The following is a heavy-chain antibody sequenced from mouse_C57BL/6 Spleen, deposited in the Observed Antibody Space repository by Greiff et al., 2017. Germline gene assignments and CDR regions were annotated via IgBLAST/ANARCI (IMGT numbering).Heavy chain of an antibody. J-gene: IGHJ2*01. V-gene: IGHV1-52*01. D-gene: IGHD2-2*01. CDR1: GYTFTSYW. CDR2: IDPSDSET. CDR3: ARKGTMVTTGGGFDY. Sequence: QVQLQQPGAELVRPGSSVKLSCKASGYTFTSYWMHWVKQRPIQGLEWIGNIDPSDSETHYNQKFKDKATLTVDKSSSTAYMQLSSLTSEDSAVYYCARKGTMVTTGGGFDYWGQGTTLTVSS.